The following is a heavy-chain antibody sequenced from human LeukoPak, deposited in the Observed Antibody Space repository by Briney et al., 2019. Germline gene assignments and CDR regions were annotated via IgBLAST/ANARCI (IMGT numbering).Heavy chain of an antibody. CDR2: IYYSGST. D-gene: IGHD5-18*01. J-gene: IGHJ4*02. CDR3: ARELGYSYGYFDY. Sequence: PSETLSLTCTVSGGSISSYYWSWIRQPPGKGLEWIGYIYYSGSTNYNPSLKSRVTISVDTSKNQFSLKLSSVTAADTAVYYCARELGYSYGYFDYWGQGTLVTVSS. V-gene: IGHV4-59*01. CDR1: GGSISSYY.